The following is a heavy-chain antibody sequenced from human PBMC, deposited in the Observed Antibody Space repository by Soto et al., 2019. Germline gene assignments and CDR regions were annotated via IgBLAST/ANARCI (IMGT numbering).Heavy chain of an antibody. D-gene: IGHD5-18*01. CDR2: ISTYNGNT. V-gene: IGHV1-18*01. Sequence: QVQLVQSGAEVKKPGASVKVSCKASGYTFTSYGISWVRQAPGQGLEWMGCISTYNGNTNYALKLQARVTMTTDTSTSTGDMGLRSLKSDDTAVYYCARAGYFTENRYYYMDVWGKGTTVTVAS. CDR1: GYTFTSYG. J-gene: IGHJ6*03. CDR3: ARAGYFTENRYYYMDV.